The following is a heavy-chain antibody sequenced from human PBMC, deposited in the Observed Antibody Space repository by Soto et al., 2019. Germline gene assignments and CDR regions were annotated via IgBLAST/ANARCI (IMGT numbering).Heavy chain of an antibody. CDR3: AKDLALGWFDP. J-gene: IGHJ5*02. Sequence: QVQLVESGGGVVQPGRSLRLSCAASGFTFSSYGMHWVRQAPGKGLEWVAVISYDGSNIYYADSVKGRFTISRDNSKNTLYLQMNSLRAEDTAVYYCAKDLALGWFDPWGQGTLVTVSS. CDR1: GFTFSSYG. CDR2: ISYDGSNI. V-gene: IGHV3-30*18. D-gene: IGHD3-16*01.